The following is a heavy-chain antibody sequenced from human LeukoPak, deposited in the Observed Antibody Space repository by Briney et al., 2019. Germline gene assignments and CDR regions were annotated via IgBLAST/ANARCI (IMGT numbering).Heavy chain of an antibody. CDR3: AKGSYDSSGYYGDFDY. CDR2: IRYDGSNK. V-gene: IGHV3-30*02. D-gene: IGHD3-22*01. CDR1: GFTFSNYW. J-gene: IGHJ4*02. Sequence: GGSLRLSCAASGFTFSNYWMHWVRQAPGKGLEWVAFIRYDGSNKYYADSVKGRFTISRDNSKNTLYLQMNSLRAEDTAVYYCAKGSYDSSGYYGDFDYWGQGTLVTVSS.